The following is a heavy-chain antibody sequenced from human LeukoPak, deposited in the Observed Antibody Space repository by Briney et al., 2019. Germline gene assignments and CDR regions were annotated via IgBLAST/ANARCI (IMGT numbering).Heavy chain of an antibody. CDR2: ISGSSGLT. CDR1: GFTFSNYA. CDR3: ARRGESASYGDYRFDY. D-gene: IGHD4-17*01. J-gene: IGHJ4*02. V-gene: IGHV3-23*01. Sequence: GGSLRLSCAASGFTFSNYAMSWVRQAPGRGMEWVSAISGSSGLTYYADSVKGRFTISRDNSKNTLFLQMNSLRAEDTAVYYCARRGESASYGDYRFDYWGQGTLVTVSS.